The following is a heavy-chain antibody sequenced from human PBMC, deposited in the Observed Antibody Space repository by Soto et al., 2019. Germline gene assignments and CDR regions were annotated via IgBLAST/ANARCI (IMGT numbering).Heavy chain of an antibody. J-gene: IGHJ6*02. CDR1: GYNFATYW. Sequence: GESLKISCKASGYNFATYWIGWVRQMPGKGLEWMGIIYPEDSETAYSPSFQGQVTISADTSTSTAYLQWSSLKASDTAIYYCARHMGTGNPYYYSYGLDVWGQGTTVTVSS. V-gene: IGHV5-51*01. CDR3: ARHMGTGNPYYYSYGLDV. CDR2: IYPEDSET. D-gene: IGHD7-27*01.